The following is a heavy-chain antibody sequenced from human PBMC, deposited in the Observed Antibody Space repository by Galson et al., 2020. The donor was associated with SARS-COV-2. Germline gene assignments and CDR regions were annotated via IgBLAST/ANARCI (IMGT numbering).Heavy chain of an antibody. CDR1: GFTFTNYG. CDR2: IQYDGSEK. CDR3: AKSPRALKTRYFGTDV. Sequence: SLRLSCAGSGFTFTNYGMHWVRQAPGKGLEWMAFIQYDGSEKSYADSVKGRFTISRDNSKNTLYLQMNSLRREDTGLYYCAKSPRALKTRYFGTDVWGQGTTVTVSS. J-gene: IGHJ6*02. V-gene: IGHV3-30*02. D-gene: IGHD6-6*01.